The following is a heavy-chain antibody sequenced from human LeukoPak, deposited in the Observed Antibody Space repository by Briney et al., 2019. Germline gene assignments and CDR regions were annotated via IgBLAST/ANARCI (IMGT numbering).Heavy chain of an antibody. CDR2: IYYSGST. J-gene: IGHJ4*02. CDR3: ARTRGYSYGSGPFDY. Sequence: PSETLSLTCTVSGGSISSSSYYWGWIRQPPGKGLEWIGSIYYSGSTYYNPSLKSRVTISVDTSKNQFSLKLSSVTAADTAVYYCARTRGYSYGSGPFDYWGQGTLVTVSS. CDR1: GGSISSSSYY. V-gene: IGHV4-39*01. D-gene: IGHD5-18*01.